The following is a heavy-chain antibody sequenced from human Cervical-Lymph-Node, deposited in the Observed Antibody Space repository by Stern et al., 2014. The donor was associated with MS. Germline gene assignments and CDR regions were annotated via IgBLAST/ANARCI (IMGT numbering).Heavy chain of an antibody. Sequence: QVQLVESGAEVKKPGASVKVSCKASGYTFINFYMHWVRQAPGQGLEWMGIINPSGGSTNYAEKFQGRVAMTRDTSTSTVYMELGSLRSEDTAVYYCARPRTAARRDAFDIWGQGTMVTVSS. CDR3: ARPRTAARRDAFDI. CDR2: INPSGGST. CDR1: GYTFINFY. D-gene: IGHD6-6*01. J-gene: IGHJ3*02. V-gene: IGHV1-46*01.